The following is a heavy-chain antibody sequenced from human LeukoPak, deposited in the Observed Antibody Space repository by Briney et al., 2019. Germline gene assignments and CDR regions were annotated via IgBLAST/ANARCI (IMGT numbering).Heavy chain of an antibody. Sequence: GGSLRLSCVASGFTFSSYWMTWVRQAPGKGLEWVSGINWNGARTDYADSVKGRFTISRDNAKNSLYLQMNSLRAEDTALYYCARYDYSNYVGYYDHWGQGTLVTVSS. V-gene: IGHV3-20*04. D-gene: IGHD4-11*01. CDR1: GFTFSSYW. J-gene: IGHJ4*02. CDR2: INWNGART. CDR3: ARYDYSNYVGYYDH.